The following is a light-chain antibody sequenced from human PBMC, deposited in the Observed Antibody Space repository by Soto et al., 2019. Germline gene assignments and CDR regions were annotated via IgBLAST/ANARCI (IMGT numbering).Light chain of an antibody. Sequence: QSALTQPRSVSGSPGQSVTISCTGTSSDVGGYNYVSWYQQYPGTAPKVIIYDVTKRPSGVPDRFSGSKSGKTASLTISGLQAEDEADYYCCSYAGSYTLVFGGGTQLTVL. V-gene: IGLV2-11*01. J-gene: IGLJ2*01. CDR2: DVT. CDR3: CSYAGSYTLV. CDR1: SSDVGGYNY.